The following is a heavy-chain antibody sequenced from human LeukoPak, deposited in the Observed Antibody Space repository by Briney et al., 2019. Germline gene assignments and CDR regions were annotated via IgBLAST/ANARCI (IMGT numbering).Heavy chain of an antibody. D-gene: IGHD6-19*01. CDR2: ISVNGETT. CDR3: AQGFSSGWYPY. V-gene: IGHV3-23*01. J-gene: IGHJ4*02. CDR1: GFSVSSFG. Sequence: GGSLRLSCALSGFSVSSFGTSWVSQAPGEGLEWISAISVNGETTWYADSVRGRFIISRDNSKNTLYLQLSSLRAEDTAVYYCAQGFSSGWYPYWGQGSLVSVSS.